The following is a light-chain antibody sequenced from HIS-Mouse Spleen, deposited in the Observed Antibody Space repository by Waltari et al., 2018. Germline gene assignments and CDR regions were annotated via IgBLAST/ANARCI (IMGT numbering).Light chain of an antibody. Sequence: QSALTQPPSASGSPGQSVTISCTATSSDVGGYNYVSWYQQHPGKAPKLMIYEVSKRPSGVPDRFSGSKSGNTASLTVSGLQAEDEADYYCSSYAGGNNLVFGGGTKLTVL. CDR1: SSDVGGYNY. CDR3: SSYAGGNNLV. J-gene: IGLJ2*01. V-gene: IGLV2-8*01. CDR2: EVS.